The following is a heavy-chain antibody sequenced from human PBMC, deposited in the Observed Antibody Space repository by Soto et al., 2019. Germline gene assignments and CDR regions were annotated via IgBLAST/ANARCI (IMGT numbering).Heavy chain of an antibody. V-gene: IGHV4-31*03. CDR3: ARSVDP. J-gene: IGHJ5*02. CDR2: IFYSGTT. CDR1: GGSITSGGYY. Sequence: QVQLQESGPGLVKPSQTLSLTCTVSGGSITSGGYYWSWIRQHPGKGLEWIGYIFYSGTTYYNPSIKSRATISVDTSKNQFYLKLNSVTAADTAVYYCARSVDPWGQGTLVTVSS.